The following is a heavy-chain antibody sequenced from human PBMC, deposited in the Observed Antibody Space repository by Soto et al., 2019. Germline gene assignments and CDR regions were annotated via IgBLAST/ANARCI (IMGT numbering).Heavy chain of an antibody. J-gene: IGHJ6*02. CDR2: INAGTGNT. Sequence: ASVKVSCKASGYTFTSYAMHWVRQAPGQRLEWMGGINAGTGNTKYSQKFQGRVTITGDTSASTAYMELSSLRSEDTAVYYCARGALVWFGEPTPHYGMDVWGQGTTVTVSS. V-gene: IGHV1-3*01. CDR1: GYTFTSYA. D-gene: IGHD3-10*01. CDR3: ARGALVWFGEPTPHYGMDV.